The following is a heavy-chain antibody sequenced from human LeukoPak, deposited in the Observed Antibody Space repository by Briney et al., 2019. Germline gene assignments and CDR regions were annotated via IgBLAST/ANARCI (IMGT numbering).Heavy chain of an antibody. CDR3: ARSTYSSGWYGVDY. V-gene: IGHV3-13*04. D-gene: IGHD6-19*01. J-gene: IGHJ4*02. CDR2: IGTAGDT. CDR1: GFTFSSYD. Sequence: GRSLRLSCAVSGFTFSSYDMHWVRQATGKGLEWVSAIGTAGDTYYPGSVKGRFTISRENAKNSLYLQMNSLRAGDTAVYYCARSTYSSGWYGVDYWGQGTLVTVSS.